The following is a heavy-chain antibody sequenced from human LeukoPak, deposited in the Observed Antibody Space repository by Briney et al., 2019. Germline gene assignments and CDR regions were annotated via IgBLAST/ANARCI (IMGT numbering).Heavy chain of an antibody. D-gene: IGHD3-10*01. Sequence: GASVKVSCKASGYTFTSYGISWVRQAPGQGLEWRGWISAYNGNTNYAQKLQGRVTMTTDTSTSTAYMELRSLRSDDTAVYYCARDSLLWFGELSGYFDYWGQGTLVTVSS. CDR1: GYTFTSYG. CDR3: ARDSLLWFGELSGYFDY. V-gene: IGHV1-18*01. J-gene: IGHJ4*02. CDR2: ISAYNGNT.